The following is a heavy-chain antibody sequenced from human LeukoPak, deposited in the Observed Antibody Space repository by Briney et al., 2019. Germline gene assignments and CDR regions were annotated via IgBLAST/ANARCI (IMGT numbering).Heavy chain of an antibody. Sequence: GGSLRLSWAASGFTFSSYAMSWVRQAPGKGLEWVSAISGSGGSTYYADSVKGRFTISRDNSKNTLYLQMNSLRAEDTAVYYCAKDLDRITMVRGGRIFDYWGQGTLVTVSS. D-gene: IGHD3-10*01. CDR2: ISGSGGST. V-gene: IGHV3-23*01. CDR3: AKDLDRITMVRGGRIFDY. CDR1: GFTFSSYA. J-gene: IGHJ4*02.